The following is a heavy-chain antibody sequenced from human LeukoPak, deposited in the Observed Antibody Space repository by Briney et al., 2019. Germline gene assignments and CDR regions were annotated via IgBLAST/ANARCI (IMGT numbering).Heavy chain of an antibody. V-gene: IGHV4-34*01. CDR3: ARGGVAVGNGFDY. CDR2: INHSRIT. J-gene: IGHJ4*02. CDR1: GGSFSGFY. D-gene: IGHD6-19*01. Sequence: SETLSLTCAVHGGSFSGFYWSWIRQPPGKGLEWIAEINHSRITTYNPSLKSRVTISVDTSKNQISLKLSSVTAADTAVYFCARGGVAVGNGFDYWGQGTLVTVSS.